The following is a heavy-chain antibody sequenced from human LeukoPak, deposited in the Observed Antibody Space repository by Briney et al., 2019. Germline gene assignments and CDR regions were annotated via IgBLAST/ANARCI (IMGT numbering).Heavy chain of an antibody. CDR3: AKSGCSSSSCPGFL. CDR1: GGSISSGYNY. Sequence: SETLSLTCTVSGGSISSGYNYWSWIRQPAGKGLEWIGRIYTSGTNNYNPSHKRRITISQDTSNNQFSLKLRSVTAADTAVYYCAKSGCSSSSCPGFLWGQGTLVTVSS. V-gene: IGHV4-61*02. J-gene: IGHJ4*02. D-gene: IGHD2-2*01. CDR2: IYTSGTN.